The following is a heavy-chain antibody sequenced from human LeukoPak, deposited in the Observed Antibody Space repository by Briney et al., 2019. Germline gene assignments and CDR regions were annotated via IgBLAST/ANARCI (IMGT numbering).Heavy chain of an antibody. V-gene: IGHV3-74*01. CDR3: VTWTTAISAHAFDL. J-gene: IGHJ3*01. D-gene: IGHD4-17*01. Sequence: PGGSLRLSCAASGFTFSNYSAHWVRQAAGKGRLWVSRINSDVASTSHADFVEGRFSISTDNTTNTVSLQMNSLRAASTAVCYRVTWTTAISAHAFDLWGQGTMVSVSS. CDR1: GFTFSNYS. CDR2: INSDVAST.